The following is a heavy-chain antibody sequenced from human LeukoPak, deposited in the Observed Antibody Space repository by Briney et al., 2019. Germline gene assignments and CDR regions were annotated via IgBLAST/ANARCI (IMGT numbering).Heavy chain of an antibody. J-gene: IGHJ4*02. V-gene: IGHV4-31*03. CDR2: IYYSGST. Sequence: SETLSLTCTVSGGSISSGGYYWSWIRQHPGKGLEWIGYIYYSGSTYYNPSLKSRVTISVDTSKNQFSLKLSSVTAADTAVYYCARYGDGYKLDYWGQGTLVTVSS. CDR1: GGSISSGGYY. CDR3: ARYGDGYKLDY. D-gene: IGHD5-24*01.